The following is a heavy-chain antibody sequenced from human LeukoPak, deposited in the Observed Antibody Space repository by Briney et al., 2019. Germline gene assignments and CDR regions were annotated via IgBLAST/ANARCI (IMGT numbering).Heavy chain of an antibody. CDR2: IYHSGRT. V-gene: IGHV4-38-2*02. J-gene: IGHJ6*03. CDR1: GYSISSGYY. Sequence: SETLSLTCTVSGYSISSGYYWGWIRQPPGKGLEWIGSIYHSGRTFYNPSLKSRVTISVDTSKNQFSLKLSSVTAADTAVYYCARVPYSYYYYYMDVWGKGTTVTVSS. CDR3: ARVPYSYYYYYMDV. D-gene: IGHD4-11*01.